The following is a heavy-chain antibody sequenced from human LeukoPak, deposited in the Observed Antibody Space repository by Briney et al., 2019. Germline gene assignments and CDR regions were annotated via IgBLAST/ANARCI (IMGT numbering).Heavy chain of an antibody. CDR1: GGSFSGYY. J-gene: IGHJ5*02. V-gene: IGHV4-34*01. Sequence: SETLSLTCAVYGGSFSGYYWSWIRQPPGKGLEWIGEINYSGSTNYNPSLKSRVTISVDTSKNQFSLKLSSVTAADTAVYYCARLVPAAAEGSWFDPWGQGTLVTVSS. CDR2: INYSGST. CDR3: ARLVPAAAEGSWFDP. D-gene: IGHD2-2*01.